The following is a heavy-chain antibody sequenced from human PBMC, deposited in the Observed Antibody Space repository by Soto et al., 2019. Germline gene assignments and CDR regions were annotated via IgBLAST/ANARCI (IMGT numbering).Heavy chain of an antibody. J-gene: IGHJ6*02. CDR1: GGSFSGYY. CDR2: INHSGST. Sequence: SETLSLTCAVYGGSFSGYYWSWIRQPPGKGLEWIGEINHSGSTNYNPSLKSRVTISVDTSKNQFSLKLSSVTAADTAVYYCARDRPAGYYYYYYGMDVWGQGTTVTVSS. D-gene: IGHD2-2*01. CDR3: ARDRPAGYYYYYYGMDV. V-gene: IGHV4-34*01.